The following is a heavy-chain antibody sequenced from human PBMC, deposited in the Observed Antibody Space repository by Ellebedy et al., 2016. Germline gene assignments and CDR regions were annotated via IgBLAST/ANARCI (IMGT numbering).Heavy chain of an antibody. CDR3: ARETMIRGMYYFDF. CDR1: GFTFSSYP. V-gene: IGHV3-48*04. CDR2: IRYSSGTL. Sequence: GESLKISCTASGFTFSSYPMNWVRQAPGKGLEWVSYIRYSSGTLYYADSVEDRFTVSRDNAKMSVYLQMNSLRAEDTAVYYCARETMIRGMYYFDFWGQGTLVTVSS. J-gene: IGHJ4*02. D-gene: IGHD3-10*01.